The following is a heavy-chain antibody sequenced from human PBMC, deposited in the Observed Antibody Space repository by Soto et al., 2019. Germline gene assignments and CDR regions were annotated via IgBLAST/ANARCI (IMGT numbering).Heavy chain of an antibody. Sequence: QVQLQESGPGLVKPSETLSLTCTVSGGSISSYYWSWIRQPPGKGLEWFGYIYYSGRTNYNPSLKSRITISVDTSKNQFSLKLSSVTAADTDVYYGARGEKRVAMPSGYWGQGTLVTVSS. D-gene: IGHD2-2*01. CDR1: GGSISSYY. CDR2: IYYSGRT. J-gene: IGHJ4*02. CDR3: ARGEKRVAMPSGY. V-gene: IGHV4-59*01.